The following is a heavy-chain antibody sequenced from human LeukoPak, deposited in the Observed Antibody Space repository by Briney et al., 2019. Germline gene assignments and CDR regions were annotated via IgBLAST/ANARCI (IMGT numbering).Heavy chain of an antibody. D-gene: IGHD3-3*01. CDR2: INHSGST. Sequence: SETLSLTCAVYGGSFSGYYWSWTRQPPGKGLEWIGEINHSGSTNYNPSLKSRVTISVDTSKNQFSLKLCSVTAADTAVYYCARGPKRPIFGVVTPAPTDYWGQGTLVTVSS. CDR3: ARGPKRPIFGVVTPAPTDY. CDR1: GGSFSGYY. V-gene: IGHV4-34*01. J-gene: IGHJ4*02.